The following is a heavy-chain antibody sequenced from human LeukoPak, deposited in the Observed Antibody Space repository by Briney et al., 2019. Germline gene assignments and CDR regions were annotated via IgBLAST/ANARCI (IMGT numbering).Heavy chain of an antibody. Sequence: SETLSLTCTVSGGSISSYYWSWIRQPPGKGLEWIGYIYYSGSTNYNPSLKSRVTISVDTSKNQFSLKLSSVTAADTAVYYCARRGYYYDSSGYKLYYFDYWGQGTLVTVSS. J-gene: IGHJ4*02. CDR1: GGSISSYY. CDR3: ARRGYYYDSSGYKLYYFDY. CDR2: IYYSGST. V-gene: IGHV4-59*01. D-gene: IGHD3-22*01.